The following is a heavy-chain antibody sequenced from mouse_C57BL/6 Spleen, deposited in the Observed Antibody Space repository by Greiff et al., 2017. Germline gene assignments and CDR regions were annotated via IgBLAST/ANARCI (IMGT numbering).Heavy chain of an antibody. CDR3: ARNYGSSSFAY. V-gene: IGHV1-26*01. Sequence: EVQLQQSGPELVKPGASVKISCKASGYTFTDYYMNWVKQSHGKSLEWIGDINPNNGGTSYNQKFKGKATLTVAKSSSTAYMELRSLTSEDSAVCYCARNYGSSSFAYWGQGTLVTVSA. J-gene: IGHJ3*01. CDR1: GYTFTDYY. CDR2: INPNNGGT. D-gene: IGHD1-1*01.